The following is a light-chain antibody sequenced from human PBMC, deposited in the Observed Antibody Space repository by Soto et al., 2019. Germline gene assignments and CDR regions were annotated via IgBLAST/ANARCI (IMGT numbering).Light chain of an antibody. CDR2: KAS. Sequence: DIQMTQSPSALSASVGDRVTITCRASQSFNNWLAWYQQKPGKAPKLLIYKASNLQSGVPSRFSGSGSGTICALTISSLQPDDFATYYCQQYFTYPYNFGLGTKLQIK. CDR1: QSFNNW. V-gene: IGKV1-5*03. CDR3: QQYFTYPYN. J-gene: IGKJ2*01.